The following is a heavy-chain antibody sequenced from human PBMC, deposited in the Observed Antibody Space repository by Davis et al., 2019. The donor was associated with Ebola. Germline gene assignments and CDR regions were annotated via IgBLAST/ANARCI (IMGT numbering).Heavy chain of an antibody. Sequence: SETLSLTCAVSGGSISSSNWWSWVRQPPGKGLEWIGEIYHSGSTNYNPSLKSRATISVDKSKNQFSLKLSSVTAADTAVYYCARALGGRYCSSTSCYEGGYWGQGTLVTVSS. D-gene: IGHD2-2*01. CDR1: GGSISSSNW. CDR3: ARALGGRYCSSTSCYEGGY. CDR2: IYHSGST. J-gene: IGHJ4*02. V-gene: IGHV4-4*02.